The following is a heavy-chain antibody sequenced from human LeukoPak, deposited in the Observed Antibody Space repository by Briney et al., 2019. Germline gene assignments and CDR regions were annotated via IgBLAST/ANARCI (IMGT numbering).Heavy chain of an antibody. D-gene: IGHD6-19*01. CDR3: ARGPGIAVAAI. CDR1: GGAFSGYY. Sequence: PSETLSLTCAVYGGAFSGYYWSWLRRPPGKGLEWIGEISHSGSTNYNPSLKSRVTISVDTPKDQFSLKLSSVTDADTAVYHCARGPGIAVAAIWGQGTMVTVSS. V-gene: IGHV4-34*01. CDR2: ISHSGST. J-gene: IGHJ3*02.